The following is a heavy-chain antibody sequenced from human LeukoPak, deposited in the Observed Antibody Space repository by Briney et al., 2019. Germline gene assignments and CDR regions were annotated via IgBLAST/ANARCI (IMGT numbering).Heavy chain of an antibody. Sequence: SETLSLTCTLSVDSIYVYYWSWLRQPPGQGLEWIGYIYYSGSTSYNPSLKSRVTISVDTSKRHFSLKLSSVTAADTAVYYCARHLARATTGDYFDHWGQGSLATVSS. CDR2: IYYSGST. CDR3: ARHLARATTGDYFDH. J-gene: IGHJ4*02. V-gene: IGHV4-59*08. D-gene: IGHD4-17*01. CDR1: VDSIYVYY.